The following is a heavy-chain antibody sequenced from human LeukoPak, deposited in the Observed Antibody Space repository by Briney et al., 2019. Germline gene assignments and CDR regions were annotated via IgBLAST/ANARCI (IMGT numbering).Heavy chain of an antibody. CDR2: ISAYNGNT. CDR3: ARERNVLLWFGTSIYYGMDV. CDR1: GYTFTSYG. J-gene: IGHJ6*02. D-gene: IGHD3-10*01. Sequence: ASVKVSCKASGYTFTSYGISWVRQAPGQGLEWMGWISAYNGNTNYAQKLQGRVTMTTDTSTSTAYMELRSLRSDDTAVYYCARERNVLLWFGTSIYYGMDVWGQGTTVTVSS. V-gene: IGHV1-18*01.